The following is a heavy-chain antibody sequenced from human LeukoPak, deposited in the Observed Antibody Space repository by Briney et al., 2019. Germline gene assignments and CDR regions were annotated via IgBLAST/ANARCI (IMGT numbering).Heavy chain of an antibody. Sequence: GGSLRLSCAASGFIFSSHWMHWVRQAPEKGLVWVSRINTDGSSTDYADSVKGRFTISRDNAKNTVYLQMNSLRAEDTAVYYCAKAGSGWPRWGDYWGQGTLVTVSS. CDR3: AKAGSGWPRWGDY. CDR1: GFIFSSHW. J-gene: IGHJ4*02. D-gene: IGHD6-19*01. CDR2: INTDGSST. V-gene: IGHV3-74*01.